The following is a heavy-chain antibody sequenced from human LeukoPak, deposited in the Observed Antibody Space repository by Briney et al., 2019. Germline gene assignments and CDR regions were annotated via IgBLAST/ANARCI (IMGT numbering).Heavy chain of an antibody. CDR2: IYYSGST. Sequence: PSETLSLTCAVSGGSISGSSYYWGWIRQPPGKGLEWIGSIYYSGSTYYNPSLKSRLTISVDTSKNQFSLKLSSVTAADAAVYYCAGHSSFFSPLYPWGQGTLVTVSS. CDR3: AGHSSFFSPLYP. CDR1: GGSISGSSYY. V-gene: IGHV4-39*01. D-gene: IGHD1-26*01. J-gene: IGHJ5*02.